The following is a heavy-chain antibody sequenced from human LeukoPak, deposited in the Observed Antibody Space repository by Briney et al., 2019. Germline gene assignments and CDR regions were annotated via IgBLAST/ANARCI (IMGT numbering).Heavy chain of an antibody. CDR3: ARDMSSSSDFDY. D-gene: IGHD6-6*01. CDR2: ISYDGSNK. J-gene: IGHJ4*02. Sequence: QPGRSLRLSCAASGFTFSSYAMHWVRQAPGKGLEWVAVISYDGSNKYYADSVKGRFTISRDNSKNTLYLQMNSLRAEDTAVCYCARDMSSSSDFDYWGQGTLVTVSS. V-gene: IGHV3-30-3*01. CDR1: GFTFSSYA.